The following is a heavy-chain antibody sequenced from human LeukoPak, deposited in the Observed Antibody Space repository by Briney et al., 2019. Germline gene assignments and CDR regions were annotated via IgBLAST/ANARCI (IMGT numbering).Heavy chain of an antibody. Sequence: SQTLSLTCALSGDIVSSNSAAWHWIRQSPSRGLEWLGRTYYRSKWYNDYAVSVKSRITINPDTSKNQFSLQLNSVTPEDTAVYYCARDPHYGDYVSLFDYWGQGTLVTVSS. CDR2: TYYRSKWYN. CDR1: GDIVSSNSAA. J-gene: IGHJ4*02. D-gene: IGHD4-17*01. V-gene: IGHV6-1*01. CDR3: ARDPHYGDYVSLFDY.